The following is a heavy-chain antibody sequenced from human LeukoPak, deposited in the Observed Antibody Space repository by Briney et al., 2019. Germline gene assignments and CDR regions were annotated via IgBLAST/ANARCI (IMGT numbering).Heavy chain of an antibody. CDR2: IKQDGSEK. CDR1: GFTFSSYW. Sequence: GGSLRLSCAASGFTFSSYWMSWVRQAPGKGLEWVAKIKQDGSEKYYVDSMKGRFTISRDNAKNSLYLQMNSLRAEDTAVYYCAREVDDYGDYVFDYWGQGTLVTVSS. CDR3: AREVDDYGDYVFDY. J-gene: IGHJ4*02. D-gene: IGHD4-17*01. V-gene: IGHV3-7*03.